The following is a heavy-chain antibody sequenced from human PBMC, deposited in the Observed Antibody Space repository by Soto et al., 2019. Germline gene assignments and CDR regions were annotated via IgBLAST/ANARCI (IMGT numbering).Heavy chain of an antibody. CDR1: GYTFTSYG. CDR2: ISAYNGNT. D-gene: IGHD4-17*01. CDR3: ARWYGDYYNYHHMDL. Sequence: ASVKVSCKASGYTFTSYGISWVRQAPGQGLEWMGWISAYNGNTNYAQKLQGRVTMTTDTSTSTAYMELRSLRSDDTAVYYCARWYGDYYNYHHMDLWGTAPXVTVSS. J-gene: IGHJ6*03. V-gene: IGHV1-18*01.